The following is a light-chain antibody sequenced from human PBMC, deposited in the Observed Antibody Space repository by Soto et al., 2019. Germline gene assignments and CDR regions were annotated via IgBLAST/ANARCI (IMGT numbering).Light chain of an antibody. V-gene: IGKV1D-12*01. CDR3: QQANVFPRS. CDR2: GAT. Sequence: DIQMTQSPSYVYASVGDTVTFTCRASEDVSRWLGWYQQKPGRAPRLLIFGATSLQDGVPSRFSATESGTHFTLTINGVQPDDFATYFCQQANVFPRSFGQGTKLDFK. J-gene: IGKJ2*01. CDR1: EDVSRW.